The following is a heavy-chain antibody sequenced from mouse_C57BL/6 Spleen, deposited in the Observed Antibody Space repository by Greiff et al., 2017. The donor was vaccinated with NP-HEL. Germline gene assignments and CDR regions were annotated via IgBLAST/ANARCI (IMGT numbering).Heavy chain of an antibody. V-gene: IGHV1-61*01. J-gene: IGHJ4*01. Sequence: QVQLQQPGAELVRPGSSVKLSCKASGYTFTSYWMDWVKQRPGQGLEWIGNIYPSDSETHYNQKFKDKATLTVDKSSSTAYMQLSSLTSEDSAVYYCARLGDYDGYYAMDYWGQGTSVTVSS. CDR1: GYTFTSYW. CDR3: ARLGDYDGYYAMDY. CDR2: IYPSDSET. D-gene: IGHD2-4*01.